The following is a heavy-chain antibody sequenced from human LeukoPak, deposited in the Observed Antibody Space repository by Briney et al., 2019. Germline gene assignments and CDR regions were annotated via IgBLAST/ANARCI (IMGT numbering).Heavy chain of an antibody. CDR1: GFTFSDYY. V-gene: IGHV3-11*04. CDR2: ISRIRSGTTI. CDR3: ARVGFGELLYPDY. J-gene: IGHJ4*02. Sequence: GGSLRLSCAASGFTFSDYYMSWIRQAPGKGLEWVSYISRIRSGTTIYYTDSVKGRFTISRDNAKNSLYLQMNSLRAEDTAVYYCARVGFGELLYPDYWGQGTLVTVSS. D-gene: IGHD3-10*01.